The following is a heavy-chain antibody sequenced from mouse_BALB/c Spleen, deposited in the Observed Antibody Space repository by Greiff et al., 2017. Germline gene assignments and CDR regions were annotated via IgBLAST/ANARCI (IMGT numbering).Heavy chain of an antibody. V-gene: IGHV1S137*01. J-gene: IGHJ2*01. CDR1: GYTFTDYA. CDR2: ISTYYGDA. CDR3: SRNTDYFDD. Sequence: QVQLQQSGAELVRPGVSVKISCKGSGYTFTDYAMHWVKQSHAKSLEWIGVISTYYGDASYNQKFKGKATMTADKSSSTAYMELDRLTSEDSAISYCSRNTDYFDDWGQGTTLTVSS.